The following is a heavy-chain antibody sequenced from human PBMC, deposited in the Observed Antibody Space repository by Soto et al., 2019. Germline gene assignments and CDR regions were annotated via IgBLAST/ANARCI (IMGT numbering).Heavy chain of an antibody. V-gene: IGHV3-48*02. J-gene: IGHJ3*01. CDR1: GFTFSSYS. CDR2: ISSSSSTI. CDR3: SLDGNVCLFFDF. Sequence: EVQLVESGGGLVQPGGSLRLSCAASGFTFSSYSMNWVRQAPGKELEWVSYISSSSSTIYYADSVKGRFTISRDNAKNSLYLQINSLIDEVTAFYYCSLDGNVCLFFDFLG. D-gene: IGHD3-22*01.